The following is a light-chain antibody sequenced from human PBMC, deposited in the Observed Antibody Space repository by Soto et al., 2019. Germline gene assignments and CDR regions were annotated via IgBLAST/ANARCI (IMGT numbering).Light chain of an antibody. Sequence: QSVLTQPAPVSGSPGQSITISCTGTSSDVGGYNYVSWYQQHPGKAPKLMIYDVSSRPSGVSHRFSGSKSGNTASLTISGLHAEDEADYYCSSFTRSSTQVFGTGTKVNVL. CDR3: SSFTRSSTQV. J-gene: IGLJ1*01. CDR1: SSDVGGYNY. CDR2: DVS. V-gene: IGLV2-14*01.